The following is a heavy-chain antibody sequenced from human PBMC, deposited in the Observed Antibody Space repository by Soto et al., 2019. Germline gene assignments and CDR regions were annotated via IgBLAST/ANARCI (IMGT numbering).Heavy chain of an antibody. Sequence: ASVKVSCKASGYTFISYGIGWVRQAPGQGLEWMGWITVNSGNTNYPQKFQGRVTMTTDTSTSTAYMELRSLTSDDTAVYYCGRGLGGGWYYYDYWGPGTLVTVSS. CDR2: ITVNSGNT. J-gene: IGHJ4*02. CDR3: GRGLGGGWYYYDY. V-gene: IGHV1-18*01. CDR1: GYTFISYG. D-gene: IGHD6-19*01.